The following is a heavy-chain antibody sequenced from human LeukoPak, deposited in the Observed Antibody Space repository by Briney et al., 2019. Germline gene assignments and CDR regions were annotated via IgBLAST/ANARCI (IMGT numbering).Heavy chain of an antibody. D-gene: IGHD3-10*01. V-gene: IGHV4-59*01. Sequence: SETLSLTCTVSGGSISSYYWSWIRQPPGKGLEWIGYIYYSGSTSYNPSLKSRVTISVDTSKNQFSLKLSSVTAADTAVYYCARVATDYYGSGSQVDYWGQGTLVTVSS. CDR3: ARVATDYYGSGSQVDY. CDR1: GGSISSYY. CDR2: IYYSGST. J-gene: IGHJ4*02.